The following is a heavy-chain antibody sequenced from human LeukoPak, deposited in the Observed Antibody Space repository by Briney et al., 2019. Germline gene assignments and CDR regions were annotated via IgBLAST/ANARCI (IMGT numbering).Heavy chain of an antibody. V-gene: IGHV3-23*01. D-gene: IGHD5-18*01. CDR2: ISGSGGGT. J-gene: IGHJ4*02. Sequence: GGSLRLSCAASGFTFSDYGMNWVRQAPGKGLEWVSAISGSGGGTYYADSVKGRFTISRDNSKNTLYLQMNSLRAEDTAVYYCAKCLNTAMVNLDYWGQGALVTVSS. CDR3: AKCLNTAMVNLDY. CDR1: GFTFSDYG.